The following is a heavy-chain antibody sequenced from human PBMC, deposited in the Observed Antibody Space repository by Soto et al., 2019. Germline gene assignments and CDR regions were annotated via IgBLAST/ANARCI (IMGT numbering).Heavy chain of an antibody. CDR2: ISSSSSTI. V-gene: IGHV3-48*02. CDR3: ARDSPHYYDSSGYPY. D-gene: IGHD3-22*01. CDR1: GFTFSSYS. Sequence: VQLVESGGGLVQPGGSLRLSCAASGFTFSSYSMNWVRQAPGKGLEWVSYISSSSSTIYYADSVKGRFTISRDNAKNSLYLQMNSLRDEDTAVYYCARDSPHYYDSSGYPYWGQGTLVTVSS. J-gene: IGHJ4*02.